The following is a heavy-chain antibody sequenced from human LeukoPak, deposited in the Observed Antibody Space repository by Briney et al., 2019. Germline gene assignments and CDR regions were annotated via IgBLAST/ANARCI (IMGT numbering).Heavy chain of an antibody. CDR2: IKSKTDSGTT. CDR3: TRLRSYGY. J-gene: IGHJ4*02. Sequence: GGSLRLSCAASGFTFTNAWMNWVRQAPGKGLEWVGRIKSKTDSGTTDYAAPVKGRFTISRDDSKNTLYLQMNSLKIEDTAVYYCTRLRSYGYWGQGTLVTVSS. V-gene: IGHV3-15*07. CDR1: GFTFTNAW. D-gene: IGHD1-26*01.